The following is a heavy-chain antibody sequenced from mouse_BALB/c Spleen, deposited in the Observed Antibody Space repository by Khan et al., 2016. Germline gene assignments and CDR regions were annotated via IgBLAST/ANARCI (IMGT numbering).Heavy chain of an antibody. Sequence: QVQLQQSGAELVKPGASVKLSCKASGYTFTSYYMYWVKQRPGQGLEWIGEINPSNGDTNFNERFKSKATLTVDKPSSTTYMQFSSLTSEYSAVYYCTRAGYDYPFAYWGQGTLVTVSA. CDR2: INPSNGDT. J-gene: IGHJ3*01. V-gene: IGHV1S81*02. CDR3: TRAGYDYPFAY. CDR1: GYTFTSYY. D-gene: IGHD2-4*01.